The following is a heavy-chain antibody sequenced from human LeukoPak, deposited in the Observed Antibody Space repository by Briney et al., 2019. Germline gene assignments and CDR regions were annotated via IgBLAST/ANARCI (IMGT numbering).Heavy chain of an antibody. CDR3: ARLHYGGNYGYYYYYMDV. D-gene: IGHD4-23*01. V-gene: IGHV4-39*01. CDR1: GGSISSSSYY. CDR2: IYYSGST. Sequence: SETLSLTCTVSGGSISSSSYYWGWIRQPPGKGLEWIGSIYYSGSTYYNQSLKSRVTISVDTSKNQFSLKLSSVTAADTAVYYCARLHYGGNYGYYYYYMDVWGKGTTVTISS. J-gene: IGHJ6*03.